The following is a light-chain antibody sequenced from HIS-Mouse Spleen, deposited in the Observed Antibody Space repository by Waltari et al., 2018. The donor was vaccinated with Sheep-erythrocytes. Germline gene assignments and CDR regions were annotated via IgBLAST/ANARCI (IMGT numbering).Light chain of an antibody. CDR1: SSNIGSNY. J-gene: IGLJ3*02. Sequence: GQRVTISCSGSSSNIGSNYVYWYQQLPGTAPKLLIYRNNQRPSGVPDRFSGSKSGTSASLAISGLLSEDEADYYCAAWDDSLSGPVFGGGTKLTVL. CDR2: RNN. CDR3: AAWDDSLSGPV. V-gene: IGLV1-47*01.